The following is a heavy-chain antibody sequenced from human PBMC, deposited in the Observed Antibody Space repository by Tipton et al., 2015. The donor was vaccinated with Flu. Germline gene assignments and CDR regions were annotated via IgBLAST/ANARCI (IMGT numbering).Heavy chain of an antibody. CDR1: GDSIGSRYY. V-gene: IGHV4-38-2*01. D-gene: IGHD5-18*01. Sequence: TLSLTCSVSGDSIGSRYYWGWIRQPPGKGLEWIGNIHRTGNTYHNPSLKGRVTISVDTSKNQFSLKLSSVTAADTAVYYCARRGYSYGWVDYWGQGTLVTVSS. CDR2: IHRTGNT. J-gene: IGHJ4*02. CDR3: ARRGYSYGWVDY.